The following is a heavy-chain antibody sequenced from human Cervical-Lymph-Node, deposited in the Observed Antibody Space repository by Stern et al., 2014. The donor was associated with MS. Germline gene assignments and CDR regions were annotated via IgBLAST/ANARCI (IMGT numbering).Heavy chain of an antibody. CDR2: LTRKTDGGTT. CDR1: GFTFSNAW. Sequence: EVQLVESGGGLVKPGGSLRLSCAASGFTFSNAWLSWGRQAPGKGLAGVARLTRKTDGGTTDYAAPVKGRFTISRDDSKNTLYLQMNSLKTEDTAVYYCTTDLYDFWSSYSLGFHYWGQGTLVTVSS. D-gene: IGHD3-3*01. J-gene: IGHJ4*02. CDR3: TTDLYDFWSSYSLGFHY. V-gene: IGHV3-15*01.